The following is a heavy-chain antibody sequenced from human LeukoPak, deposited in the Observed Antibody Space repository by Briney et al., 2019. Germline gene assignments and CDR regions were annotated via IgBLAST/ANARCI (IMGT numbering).Heavy chain of an antibody. Sequence: PWGSLRLSCAASGFTFSSYAMSWVRQAPGKGLEWVSAISGSGGSTYYADSVKGRFTISRDNSKNTLYLQMNSLRAEDTAVYYCAKDLVVVPAAIDYWGQGTLVTVSS. CDR3: AKDLVVVPAAIDY. CDR2: ISGSGGST. CDR1: GFTFSSYA. V-gene: IGHV3-23*01. J-gene: IGHJ4*02. D-gene: IGHD2-2*01.